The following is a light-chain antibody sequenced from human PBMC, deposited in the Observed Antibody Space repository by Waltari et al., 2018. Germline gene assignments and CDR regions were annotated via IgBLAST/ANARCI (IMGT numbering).Light chain of an antibody. CDR1: QGIGIF. CDR2: SAS. Sequence: DVQFTQSPSFVSASVGDRVTITCRASQGIGIFLAWYPQKPGTAPKLLIFSASTLQTGVPSRFSGSGSWTDFTLTISNLQPEDFATYYCQQLHTYPPWTFGPGTRVEMK. V-gene: IGKV1-9*01. CDR3: QQLHTYPPWT. J-gene: IGKJ1*01.